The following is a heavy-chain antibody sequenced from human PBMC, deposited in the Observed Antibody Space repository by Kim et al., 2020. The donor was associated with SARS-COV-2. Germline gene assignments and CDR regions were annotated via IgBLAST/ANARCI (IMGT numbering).Heavy chain of an antibody. CDR2: INHSGST. J-gene: IGHJ5*02. D-gene: IGHD3-9*01. CDR3: ARRDDIRTGGWFDP. V-gene: IGHV4-34*01. Sequence: SQTLSLTCAVYGGSFSGYYWSWIRQPPGKGLEWIGEINHSGSTNYNPSLKSRVTISVDTSKNQFSLKLSSVTAADTAVYYCARRDDIRTGGWFDPWGQGTLVTVSS. CDR1: GGSFSGYY.